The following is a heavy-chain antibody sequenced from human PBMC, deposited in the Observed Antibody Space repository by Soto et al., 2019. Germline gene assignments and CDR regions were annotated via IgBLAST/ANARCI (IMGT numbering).Heavy chain of an antibody. D-gene: IGHD4-17*01. CDR3: ASAPTTVVTQDYFDY. J-gene: IGHJ4*02. Sequence: QVQLVESGGGVVQPGRSLRLSCAASGFTFSSYAMHWVRQAPGKGLEWVAVISYDGSNKYYADSVKGRFTISRDNSKNTLYLQMNSLTAQDTAVYYCASAPTTVVTQDYFDYLGQGTLVTVSS. V-gene: IGHV3-30-3*01. CDR1: GFTFSSYA. CDR2: ISYDGSNK.